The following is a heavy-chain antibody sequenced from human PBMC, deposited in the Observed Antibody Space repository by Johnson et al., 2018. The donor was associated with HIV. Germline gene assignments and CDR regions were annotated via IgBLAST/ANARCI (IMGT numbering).Heavy chain of an antibody. CDR3: TRERGYTYGFNDAFDI. J-gene: IGHJ3*02. V-gene: IGHV3-66*01. D-gene: IGHD5-18*01. Sequence: VQLVESGGGVVQPGGSLTLSCVASGFAVSGYYMSWVRQAPGKGLEWVSVLFSGDTTYYADSVNGRFTISRDDSKSIAYLQMNSLKTEDAAVYYCTRERGYTYGFNDAFDIWGQGTMVTVSS. CDR2: LFSGDTT. CDR1: GFAVSGYY.